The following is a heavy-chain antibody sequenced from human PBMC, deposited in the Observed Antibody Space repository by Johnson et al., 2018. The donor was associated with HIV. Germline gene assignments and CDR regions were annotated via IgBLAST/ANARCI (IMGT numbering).Heavy chain of an antibody. CDR1: GFAFSNYG. CDR2: IRYDESDK. V-gene: IGHV3-30*02. D-gene: IGHD3-3*01. J-gene: IGHJ3*02. CDR3: TKDGQPYYNFWSASPDVFDI. Sequence: HVQLVESGGGVVQPGGSLRLSCAASGFAFSNYGLHWVRQSPGRGLEWVAFIRYDESDKYYADSVKCRFTLSRDNSKNTVYLQMNSLRVEDTAVYYCTKDGQPYYNFWSASPDVFDIWGQGTMVSVSS.